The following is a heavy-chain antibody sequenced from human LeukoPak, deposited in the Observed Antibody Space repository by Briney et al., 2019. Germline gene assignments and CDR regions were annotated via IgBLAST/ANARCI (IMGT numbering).Heavy chain of an antibody. V-gene: IGHV1-2*02. CDR3: ARGDYGGDDYYDSSGWIG. Sequence: ASVKVSCKASGYTFTGYYMHWVRQAPGQGLEWMGWINPNSGGTNYAQKFQGRVTMTRDTSISTAYMELSSLRSEDTAVYYCARGDYGGDDYYDSSGWIGWGQGTLVTVSS. D-gene: IGHD3-22*01. J-gene: IGHJ4*02. CDR2: INPNSGGT. CDR1: GYTFTGYY.